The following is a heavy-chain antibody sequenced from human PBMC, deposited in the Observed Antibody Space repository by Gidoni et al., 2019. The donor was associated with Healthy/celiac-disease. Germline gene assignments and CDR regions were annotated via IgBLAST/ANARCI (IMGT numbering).Heavy chain of an antibody. Sequence: QLQLVESGGGVVQPGRSLRRSCAASGFTFSRYGMHWVRQAPGKGLEWVAVIWYDGSNKYYADSVKGRFTISRDNSKNTLYLQMNSLRAEDTAVYYCARDRGGDATFDIWGQGTMVTVSS. J-gene: IGHJ3*02. CDR3: ARDRGGDATFDI. CDR2: IWYDGSNK. D-gene: IGHD2-21*01. V-gene: IGHV3-33*01. CDR1: GFTFSRYG.